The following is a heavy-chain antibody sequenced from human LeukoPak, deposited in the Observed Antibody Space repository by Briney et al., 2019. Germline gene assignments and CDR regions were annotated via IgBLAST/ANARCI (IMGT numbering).Heavy chain of an antibody. J-gene: IGHJ3*02. Sequence: GGSLRLSCAASGFTFSSYSMNWVRQAPGKGLEWVSSISRSSSYIYYADSVKGRFTISRDNAKNSLYLQMNSLRAEDTAVYYCARDRALVAFDIWGQGTMVTVSS. CDR2: ISRSSSYI. V-gene: IGHV3-21*01. CDR1: GFTFSSYS. CDR3: ARDRALVAFDI.